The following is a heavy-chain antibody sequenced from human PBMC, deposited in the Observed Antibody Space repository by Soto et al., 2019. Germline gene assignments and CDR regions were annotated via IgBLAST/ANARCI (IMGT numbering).Heavy chain of an antibody. CDR3: ERSIRGPRRFNGMDV. V-gene: IGHV2-70*13. CDR1: GFSLTSPGMC. CDR2: IERDDDDK. J-gene: IGHJ6*02. D-gene: IGHD1-20*01. Sequence: SGPTLVNPTETLTLTCTFSGFSLTSPGMCVSWIRQPPGKALEWLALIERDDDDKYYSTSLKTRLTISKDTRKNQVVLTMANMDPADTGTYYCERSIRGPRRFNGMDVWGQGTTVTVSS.